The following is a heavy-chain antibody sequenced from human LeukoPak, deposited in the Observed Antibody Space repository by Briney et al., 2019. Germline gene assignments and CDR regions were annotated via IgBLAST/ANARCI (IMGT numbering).Heavy chain of an antibody. V-gene: IGHV3-23*01. J-gene: IGHJ6*02. D-gene: IGHD2-2*01. CDR3: AKEVVVPAAMNYYYYGMDV. CDR2: ISGSGGST. CDR1: GFTFSSYA. Sequence: GGSLRLSCAASGFTFSSYAMSWVRQAPGKGLEWVSAISGSGGSTYYADSVKGRFTISRGNSKNTLYLQMNSLRAEDTAVYYCAKEVVVPAAMNYYYYGMDVWGQGTTVTVSS.